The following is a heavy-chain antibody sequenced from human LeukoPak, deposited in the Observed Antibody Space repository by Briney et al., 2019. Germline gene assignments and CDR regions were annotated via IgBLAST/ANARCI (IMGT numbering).Heavy chain of an antibody. Sequence: ASVKVSCKASGYTFTGYYMHWVRHAPGQGLEWMGWINPNSGGTNYEQKFLGRVTMTSDTAISTAYMELSRLRSDDTAVYYCARTGRLRFTGGFDIWGQGTMVTVSS. CDR1: GYTFTGYY. CDR2: INPNSGGT. D-gene: IGHD4-17*01. J-gene: IGHJ3*02. CDR3: ARTGRLRFTGGFDI. V-gene: IGHV1-2*02.